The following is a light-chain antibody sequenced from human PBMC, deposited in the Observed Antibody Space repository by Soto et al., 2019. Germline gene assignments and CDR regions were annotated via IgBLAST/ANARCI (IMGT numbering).Light chain of an antibody. CDR3: QQSFTTPLT. V-gene: IGKV1-39*01. Sequence: DFQKKRRASSQSRSGGSRIHITDRASQSIGRFLNWHQQKPGKAPNVLINVASTLRSGVPSRFSGSGSGTDFNLTINSLQPEDFATYFCQQSFTTPLTFGGGTKVDI. CDR1: QSIGRF. CDR2: VAS. J-gene: IGKJ4*01.